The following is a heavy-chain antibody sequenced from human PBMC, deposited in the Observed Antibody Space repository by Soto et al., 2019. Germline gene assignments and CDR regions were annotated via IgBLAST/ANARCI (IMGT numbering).Heavy chain of an antibody. J-gene: IGHJ4*02. V-gene: IGHV1-69*12. CDR2: IVPIVDTS. CDR1: GGTFSSYA. D-gene: IGHD2-15*01. Sequence: QVQLVQSGADVRQPASSVKVSCKTSGGTFSSYAISWVRQAPGQGLEWMGGIVPIVDTSTYAQKFQGRITITADEYTNTVYMEMSSLRSDDTSVYYCVRVVAIPRYPDNWGQGTLVPVSS. CDR3: VRVVAIPRYPDN.